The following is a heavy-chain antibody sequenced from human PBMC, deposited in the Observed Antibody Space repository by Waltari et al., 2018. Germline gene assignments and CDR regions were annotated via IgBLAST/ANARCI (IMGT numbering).Heavy chain of an antibody. CDR3: ARDGYSSSWYYFDY. CDR1: GFTFSSYW. Sequence: EVQLVESGGGLVQPGGSLRLSCAASGFTFSSYWMSWVRQAPGKGLEWGAKIKQDGSEKYYVDSVKGRFTISRDNAKNSLYLQMNSLRAEDTAVYYCARDGYSSSWYYFDYWGQGTLVTVSS. CDR2: IKQDGSEK. V-gene: IGHV3-7*04. J-gene: IGHJ4*02. D-gene: IGHD6-13*01.